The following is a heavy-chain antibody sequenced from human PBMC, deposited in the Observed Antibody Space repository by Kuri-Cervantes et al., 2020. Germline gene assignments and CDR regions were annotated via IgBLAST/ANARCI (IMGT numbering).Heavy chain of an antibody. CDR3: ARDSQGGAFDI. CDR2: INAGNGNT. CDR1: GYTFTSYA. V-gene: IGHV1-3*01. J-gene: IGHJ3*02. D-gene: IGHD1-26*01. Sequence: ASVKVSCKASGYTFTSYAMHWVRQAPGQRLEWMGWINAGNGNTKYSQKFQGRVTMTRNTSLSTVYMELSSLRSEDTAVYYCARDSQGGAFDIWGQGTMVTVSS.